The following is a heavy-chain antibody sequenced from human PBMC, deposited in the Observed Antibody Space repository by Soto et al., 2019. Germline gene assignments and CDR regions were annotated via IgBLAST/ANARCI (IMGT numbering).Heavy chain of an antibody. CDR3: AKGRGIVSHWYYDY. J-gene: IGHJ4*02. V-gene: IGHV3-23*01. CDR2: VSRSGSTT. D-gene: IGHD1-1*01. Sequence: ESGGGIVHPGGSLRLYCATSGFDFSSFAMTWVRQAPGKGLEWVSIVSRSGSTTYYADSVKGRFTISRDNSKNTVSLQLNSLTVEDTAVYYCAKGRGIVSHWYYDYWGQGILVTVSS. CDR1: GFDFSSFA.